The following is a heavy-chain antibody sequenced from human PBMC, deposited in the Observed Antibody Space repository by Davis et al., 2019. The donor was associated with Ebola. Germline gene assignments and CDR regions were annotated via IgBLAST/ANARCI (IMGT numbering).Heavy chain of an antibody. V-gene: IGHV3-21*01. D-gene: IGHD6-13*01. CDR2: ISSSGTYI. CDR3: ARDRNRAAAGDSGWFDP. J-gene: IGHJ5*02. Sequence: PGGSLRLSCAASGFTFSDYNMNWVRQAPGKGLEWVSSISSSGTYINYGDSVKGRFTISRDNAKNSLYLQIHSLQAEDTAMYYCARDRNRAAAGDSGWFDPWGQGTLVTVSS. CDR1: GFTFSDYN.